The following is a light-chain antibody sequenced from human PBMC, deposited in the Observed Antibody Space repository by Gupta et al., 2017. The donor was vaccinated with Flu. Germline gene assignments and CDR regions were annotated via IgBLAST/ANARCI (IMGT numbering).Light chain of an antibody. V-gene: IGKV3-20*01. J-gene: IGKJ2*01. CDR2: GAS. CDR3: HQYGSSPYT. Sequence: ERATLSCRASQSVTNNYLAWYQQKPGRAPRPLIYGASSRATGIPGRFSGSGSGTDFTLSISRLEPEDFAVYYCHQYGSSPYTFGQGTKLEIK. CDR1: QSVTNNY.